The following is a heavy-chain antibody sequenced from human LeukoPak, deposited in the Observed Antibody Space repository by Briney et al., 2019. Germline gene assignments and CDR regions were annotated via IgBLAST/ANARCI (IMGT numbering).Heavy chain of an antibody. CDR3: ARGGGEQQPLIDAFDI. J-gene: IGHJ3*02. Sequence: SVKVSCKASGGTFSSYAISWVRQAPGQGLEWMGGIIPIFGTANYAQKFQGRVTTTADESTSTAYMELSSLRSEDTAVYYCARGGGEQQPLIDAFDIWGQGTMVTVSS. CDR2: IIPIFGTA. V-gene: IGHV1-69*13. D-gene: IGHD6-13*01. CDR1: GGTFSSYA.